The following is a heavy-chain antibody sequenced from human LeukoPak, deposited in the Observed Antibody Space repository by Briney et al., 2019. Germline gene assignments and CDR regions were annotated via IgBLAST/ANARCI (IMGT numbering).Heavy chain of an antibody. CDR2: INHSGST. Sequence: SETLSLTCAVYGGFFSGYYWSWIRQPPGKGLEWIGEINHSGSTNYNPSLKSRVTISVDTSKNQFSLKLSSVPAADTAVYYCATTSPGYSGSSGGFDYWGQGTLVTVSS. J-gene: IGHJ4*02. CDR1: GGFFSGYY. CDR3: ATTSPGYSGSSGGFDY. D-gene: IGHD1-26*01. V-gene: IGHV4-34*01.